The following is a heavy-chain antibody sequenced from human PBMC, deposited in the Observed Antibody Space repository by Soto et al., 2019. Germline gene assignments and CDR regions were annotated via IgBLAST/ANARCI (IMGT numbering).Heavy chain of an antibody. V-gene: IGHV3-33*01. J-gene: IGHJ3*02. CDR2: IWYDGSYK. CDR1: GFTFSSYG. D-gene: IGHD2-8*01. CDR3: ARDKRCMIGHLKAFDI. Sequence: PGGSLRLSCAASGFTFSSYGMHWVRRAPGKGLEWVSGIWYDGSYKYYADSVKGRFTISRDNSKNTLYLQTNSLGAEDSAVYYCARDKRCMIGHLKAFDIWGQGTKVTVSS.